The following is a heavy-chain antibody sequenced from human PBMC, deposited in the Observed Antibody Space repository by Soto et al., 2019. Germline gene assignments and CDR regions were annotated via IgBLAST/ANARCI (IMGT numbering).Heavy chain of an antibody. Sequence: LRLSCAASGFTFGDYWMHWVRQPPGKGPEWVSRMTGDGRTTQYADSVKGRFTASRDNAKSTLYLQMNSLGAEDTAVYYCATAEVDYWGPGTLVTVSS. CDR2: MTGDGRTT. J-gene: IGHJ4*02. V-gene: IGHV3-74*03. CDR1: GFTFGDYW. CDR3: ATAEVDY.